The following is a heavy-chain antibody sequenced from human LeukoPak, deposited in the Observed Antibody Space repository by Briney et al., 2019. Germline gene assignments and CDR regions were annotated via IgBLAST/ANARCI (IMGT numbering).Heavy chain of an antibody. CDR3: ARDGEAVAGTYYYYYGMDV. V-gene: IGHV3-33*01. CDR1: GFTFSSYG. J-gene: IGHJ6*02. CDR2: IWYDGSNK. Sequence: GGSLRLSCAASGFTFSSYGMHWVRQAPGKGLEWVAVIWYDGSNKYYADSVKGRFTISRDNSKNTLYLQMNSLRAEDTAVYYCARDGEAVAGTYYYYYGMDVWGQGTTVTVSS. D-gene: IGHD6-19*01.